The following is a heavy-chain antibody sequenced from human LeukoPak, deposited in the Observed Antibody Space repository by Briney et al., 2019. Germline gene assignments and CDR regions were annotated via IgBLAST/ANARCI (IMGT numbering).Heavy chain of an antibody. CDR2: VNPSSGDT. V-gene: IGHV1-2*02. CDR1: GYTFIGFY. Sequence: GASVKVSCKASGYTFIGFYIHWVRQAPGQGLEWMGWVNPSSGDTNYAQQFQGRLTLTRDTSINTAYMQLSRLTSDDTAVYFCARDWELRYSQGGFDPWGQGTLVTVSS. D-gene: IGHD3-10*01. CDR3: ARDWELRYSQGGFDP. J-gene: IGHJ5*02.